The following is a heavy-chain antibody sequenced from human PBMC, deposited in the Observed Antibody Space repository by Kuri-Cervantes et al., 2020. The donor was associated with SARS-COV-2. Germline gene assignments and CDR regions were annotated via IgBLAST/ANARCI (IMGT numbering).Heavy chain of an antibody. V-gene: IGHV4-61*10. CDR3: ARLGGYRSGYNWFDP. CDR2: IYASGST. D-gene: IGHD5-18*01. J-gene: IGHJ5*02. Sequence: SETLSLTCTVSGGSISSSNYYWNWVRQPAGKGLEWIGYIYASGSTNYNPSLKSRVTISVDPSKAQFSLNLISVTAADTAVYYCARLGGYRSGYNWFDPWGQGTLVTVSS. CDR1: GGSISSSNYY.